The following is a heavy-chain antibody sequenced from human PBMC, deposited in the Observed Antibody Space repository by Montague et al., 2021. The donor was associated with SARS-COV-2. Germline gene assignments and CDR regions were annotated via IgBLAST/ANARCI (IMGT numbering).Heavy chain of an antibody. D-gene: IGHD2-2*01. CDR2: VNHSGTT. J-gene: IGHJ6*02. CDR1: GGSFSNYY. Sequence: SETLSLTCAISGGSFSNYYWSWIRQPPGKGLEWIGEVNHSGTTIYNPSVKSGVTISEDTSKNQFYLRLNSVTAADTAVYYCARFAYRLLFIASYYGMDVWGQGTTVTVSS. CDR3: ARFAYRLLFIASYYGMDV. V-gene: IGHV4-34*01.